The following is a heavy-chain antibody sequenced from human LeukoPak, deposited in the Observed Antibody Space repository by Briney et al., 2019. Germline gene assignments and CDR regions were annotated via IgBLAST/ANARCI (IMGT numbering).Heavy chain of an antibody. J-gene: IGHJ6*02. Sequence: ASVKVSCKASGYTFTSYDMHWVRQAPGPGLEWMGIINPSGGSTSYAQKFQGRVTMTRDTSTSTVYMELSSLRSEDTAVYYCARDPLHDLPDYYYDGMDVWGQGTTVTVSS. CDR1: GYTFTSYD. V-gene: IGHV1-46*01. CDR2: INPSGGST. CDR3: ARDPLHDLPDYYYDGMDV.